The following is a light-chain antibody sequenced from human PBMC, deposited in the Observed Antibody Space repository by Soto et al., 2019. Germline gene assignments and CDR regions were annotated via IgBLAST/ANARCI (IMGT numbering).Light chain of an antibody. CDR1: QGVGST. V-gene: IGKV3-15*01. Sequence: ELVLTQSPATLSVSPGERATLSCRASQGVGSTLAWYQQEPGRAPRLLIYDASTRATGIPARFSGAGSGTEFTLTISCLQSDDFAIYYCQHYLTWPLTFGGGTRVEI. J-gene: IGKJ4*01. CDR3: QHYLTWPLT. CDR2: DAS.